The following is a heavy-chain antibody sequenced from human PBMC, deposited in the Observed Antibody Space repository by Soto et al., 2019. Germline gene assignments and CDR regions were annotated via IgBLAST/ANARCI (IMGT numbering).Heavy chain of an antibody. CDR3: AREGYYDSSGAH. CDR2: IIPIFGTA. CDR1: GGTFSSYA. J-gene: IGHJ3*01. V-gene: IGHV1-69*13. Sequence: SVKVSCKASGGTFSSYAISWVRQAPGQGLEWTGGIIPIFGTANYAQKFQGRVTITADESTSTAYMELSSLRSEDTAVYYCAREGYYDSSGAHWGQGTMLTVSS. D-gene: IGHD3-22*01.